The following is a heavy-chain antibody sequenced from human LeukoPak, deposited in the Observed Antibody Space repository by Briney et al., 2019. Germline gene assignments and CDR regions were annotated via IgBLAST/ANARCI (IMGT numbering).Heavy chain of an antibody. CDR1: GGSIRTRSYY. D-gene: IGHD3-22*01. CDR2: IHYSGST. J-gene: IGHJ4*02. CDR3: ATTPYYSDSSGYYYFDY. Sequence: SETLSLTCTVSGGSIRTRSYYWGWIRQPPGKGLEWIGSIHYSGSTYYNPSLKSRVTISGDTSKKQFFLKLSSVTAADTAVYYCATTPYYSDSSGYYYFDYWGQGTLVTVSS. V-gene: IGHV4-39*01.